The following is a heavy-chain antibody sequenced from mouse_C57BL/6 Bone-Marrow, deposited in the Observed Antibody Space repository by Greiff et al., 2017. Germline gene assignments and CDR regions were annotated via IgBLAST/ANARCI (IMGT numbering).Heavy chain of an antibody. Sequence: DVKLQESGPGLVQPSQSLSLTCSVTGYSITSGYYWNWLRPFPGNKLEWMVYISYDGSNNYNPSPNNRIPITRAPSKYQFFLKLNSVTTEDTGTYYCAREVLDPYYCAIDYWGKGTSVTVSS. CDR1: GYSITSGYY. CDR2: ISYDGSN. J-gene: IGHJ4*01. CDR3: AREVLDPYYCAIDY. V-gene: IGHV3-6*01.